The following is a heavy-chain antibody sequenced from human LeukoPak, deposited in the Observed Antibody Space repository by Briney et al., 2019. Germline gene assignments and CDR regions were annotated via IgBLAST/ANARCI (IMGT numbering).Heavy chain of an antibody. CDR1: GLIFSNYA. CDR3: AREGPRGNSQFDY. J-gene: IGHJ4*02. D-gene: IGHD2/OR15-2a*01. V-gene: IGHV3-23*01. CDR2: ISGSGDDT. Sequence: GGSLRLSCAGSGLIFSNYATTWVRQAPGKGLEWVSAISGSGDDTYYADSVKGRLTISRDNSKDTLFLQMNSLRAEDTAVYYCAREGPRGNSQFDYWGQGTLVTVST.